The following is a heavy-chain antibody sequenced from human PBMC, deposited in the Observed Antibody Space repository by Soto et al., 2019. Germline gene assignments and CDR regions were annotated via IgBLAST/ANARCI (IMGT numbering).Heavy chain of an antibody. J-gene: IGHJ3*02. CDR1: GFTFSSYG. V-gene: IGHV3-74*01. CDR2: IKSDGSST. Sequence: WWSLRPLCPASGFTFSSYGRHWVRQAPGKGLVWVSRIKSDGSSTSYADSVKGRCTIFRDNAKNTLYLQMNSLRAEDTDVYCCARGQLRFLVGGHAFDISGQGTMLTVPS. D-gene: IGHD3-3*01. CDR3: ARGQLRFLVGGHAFDI.